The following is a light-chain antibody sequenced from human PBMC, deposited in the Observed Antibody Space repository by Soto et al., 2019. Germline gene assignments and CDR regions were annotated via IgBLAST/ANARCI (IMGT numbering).Light chain of an antibody. CDR3: QQTDSFPRT. V-gene: IGKV1-5*03. J-gene: IGKJ1*01. Sequence: DIQMTQSPSTLSASVGDRVTITCRASQSINRWLAWYQQKPGKAPKLLIYKASSLETGVPSRFSGSRSGTDFALTISSLQRDDFATYYCQQTDSFPRTFGQGTKVDIK. CDR2: KAS. CDR1: QSINRW.